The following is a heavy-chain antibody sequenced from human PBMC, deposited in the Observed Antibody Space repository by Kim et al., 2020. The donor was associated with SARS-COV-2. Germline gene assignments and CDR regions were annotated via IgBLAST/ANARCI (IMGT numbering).Heavy chain of an antibody. Sequence: GESLQISCKASGYSFTSYWIGWVRQIPGKGLEWMGIIYPDDSDTKYSPSFQGQVTISADKSITTAYLQWNSLEASDTVFYYCARHGTSSGRYIDHWGQGTLVTVSS. V-gene: IGHV5-51*01. D-gene: IGHD6-19*01. CDR3: ARHGTSSGRYIDH. J-gene: IGHJ4*02. CDR2: IYPDDSDT. CDR1: GYSFTSYW.